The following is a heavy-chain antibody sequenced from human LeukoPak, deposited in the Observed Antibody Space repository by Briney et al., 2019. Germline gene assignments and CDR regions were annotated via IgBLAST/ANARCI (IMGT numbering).Heavy chain of an antibody. J-gene: IGHJ4*02. CDR1: GHIFTAYY. D-gene: IGHD5-12*01. V-gene: IGHV1-2*02. CDR3: AKAKRDGYNTHPFDY. CDR2: INPNTGGT. Sequence: ASVKVSCKASGHIFTAYYIHWVRQAPGQGLEWMGWINPNTGGTNYTQKFQGRVTMTRDTSISTAYMELSRLRSDDTAVYYCAKAKRDGYNTHPFDYWGQGTLVTVSS.